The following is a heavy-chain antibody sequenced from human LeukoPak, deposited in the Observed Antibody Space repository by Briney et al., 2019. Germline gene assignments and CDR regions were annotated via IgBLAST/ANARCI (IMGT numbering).Heavy chain of an antibody. D-gene: IGHD6-13*01. J-gene: IGHJ4*02. V-gene: IGHV1-18*04. CDR1: GYSFTTFG. CDR3: ARPRSSSWGIDY. CDR2: INVYNGNT. Sequence: ASVKVSCKASGYSFTTFGITWVRQALGQGLEWMGWINVYNGNTHYAQKLQGRVTMTTDTSTSTAYMELSSLRSDDTAVYYCARPRSSSWGIDYWGQGTLVTVSS.